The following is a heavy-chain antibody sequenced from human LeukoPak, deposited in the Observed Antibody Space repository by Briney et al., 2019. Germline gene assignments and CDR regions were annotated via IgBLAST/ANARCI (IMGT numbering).Heavy chain of an antibody. J-gene: IGHJ4*02. CDR1: GFTFSSYE. Sequence: GGSLRLSCAASGFTFSSYEMNWVRQAPGKGLEWVSYISSSGSTIYYADSVKGRFTISRDNAKNSLYLQMNSLRAEDTAVYYCARWITVAGTAYDYWGQGTLVTVSS. D-gene: IGHD6-19*01. CDR3: ARWITVAGTAYDY. V-gene: IGHV3-48*03. CDR2: ISSSGSTI.